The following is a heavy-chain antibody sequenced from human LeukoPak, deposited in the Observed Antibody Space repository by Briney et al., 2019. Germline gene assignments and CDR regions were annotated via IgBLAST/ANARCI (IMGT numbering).Heavy chain of an antibody. CDR1: GYSFTSYW. D-gene: IGHD3-22*01. CDR3: ARLPSLYYYDSSGYYPGPFDY. Sequence: GESLKISCKGSGYSFTSYWIGWVRQMPGKGLEWMGIIYPGDSDTRYSPSFQGQVTISADKSISTAYLQWSSLKASDTAMYYCARLPSLYYYDSSGYYPGPFDYWGQGTLVTVSS. J-gene: IGHJ4*02. V-gene: IGHV5-51*01. CDR2: IYPGDSDT.